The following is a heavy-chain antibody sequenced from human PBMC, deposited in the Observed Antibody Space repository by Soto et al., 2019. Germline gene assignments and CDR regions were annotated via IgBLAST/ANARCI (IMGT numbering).Heavy chain of an antibody. V-gene: IGHV4-59*01. CDR3: ARCGPIYYYYGMDV. D-gene: IGHD2-21*01. Sequence: SETLSLTCSVSGGSISSYYWSWIRQPPGKGLEWIGFIYYSGSTNYNPSLKSRVTISLDASKNQFSLKLSSVTAADTAVYYCARCGPIYYYYGMDVWGQGTTVTVSS. CDR2: IYYSGST. J-gene: IGHJ6*02. CDR1: GGSISSYY.